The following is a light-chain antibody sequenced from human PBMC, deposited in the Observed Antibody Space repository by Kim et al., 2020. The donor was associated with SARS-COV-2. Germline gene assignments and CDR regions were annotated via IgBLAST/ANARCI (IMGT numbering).Light chain of an antibody. Sequence: DILMTQSPSSLSASVGERVTITCRASQNVRSYLVWYQQKQGKAPQLLIYGATNLQGGVPSRFSGSGYGTDFTLTISNLEPEDFATYFCQQSDRSPYTFGQGTKLEI. CDR1: QNVRSY. J-gene: IGKJ2*01. CDR2: GAT. V-gene: IGKV1-39*01. CDR3: QQSDRSPYT.